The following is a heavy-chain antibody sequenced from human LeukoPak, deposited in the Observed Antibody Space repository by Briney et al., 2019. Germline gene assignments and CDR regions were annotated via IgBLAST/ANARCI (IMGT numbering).Heavy chain of an antibody. CDR1: GGSFSGYY. CDR3: ARGRVAVAGLSYYFDY. V-gene: IGHV4-34*01. CDR2: INHSGST. J-gene: IGHJ4*02. Sequence: SETLSLTCAVYGGSFSGYYWSWIRQPPGKGLEWIGEINHSGSTNYNPSLKSRATISVDTSKNQFSLKLSSVTAADTAVYYCARGRVAVAGLSYYFDYWGQGTLVTVSS. D-gene: IGHD6-19*01.